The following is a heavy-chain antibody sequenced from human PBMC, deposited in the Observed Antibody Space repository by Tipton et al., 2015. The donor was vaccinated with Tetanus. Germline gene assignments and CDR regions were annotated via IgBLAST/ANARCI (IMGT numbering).Heavy chain of an antibody. V-gene: IGHV4-59*02. J-gene: IGHJ4*02. D-gene: IGHD6-13*01. CDR3: AGVTAQRTELYFDH. Sequence: GLVKPSEILSLTCTVSGDSVSGYYWSWIRQPPGKGLEWIGYVYYTGSTNHNPSLKSRVTISMDRSKNQISLQLTSVTAADTAVYFCAGVTAQRTELYFDHWGQGTLVTVSS. CDR1: GDSVSGYY. CDR2: VYYTGST.